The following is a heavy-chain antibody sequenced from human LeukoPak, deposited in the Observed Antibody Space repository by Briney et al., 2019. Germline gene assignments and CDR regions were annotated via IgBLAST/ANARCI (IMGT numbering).Heavy chain of an antibody. CDR1: GFTFSSYS. CDR3: ARDAQPFYEDEGEGGLAWFDP. CDR2: ISNSSSYI. Sequence: GGSLRLSCAASGFTFSSYSMNWVRQAPGKGLEWVSSISNSSSYIYYADSVKGRFTISRDNAKNSLYLQMNSLRAEDTAVYYCARDAQPFYEDEGEGGLAWFDPWGQGTLVTVSS. J-gene: IGHJ5*02. D-gene: IGHD5/OR15-5a*01. V-gene: IGHV3-21*01.